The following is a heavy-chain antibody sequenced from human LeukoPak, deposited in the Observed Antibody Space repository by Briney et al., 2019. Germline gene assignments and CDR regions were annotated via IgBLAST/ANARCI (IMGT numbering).Heavy chain of an antibody. CDR1: GFTFSKYW. D-gene: IGHD6-19*01. Sequence: GGSLRLSSAASGFTFSKYWMLWVRQAPGKGLESVSRINTDGTVTTYADSVKGRFTVSRDNADNTMSLQMNSVRDEDTAVYYCATKQWLAPPPDSWGQGTPVTVSS. J-gene: IGHJ4*02. CDR3: ATKQWLAPPPDS. CDR2: INTDGTVT. V-gene: IGHV3-74*01.